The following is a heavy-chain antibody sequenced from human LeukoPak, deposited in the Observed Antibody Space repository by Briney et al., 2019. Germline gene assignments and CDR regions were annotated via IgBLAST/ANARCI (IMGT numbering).Heavy chain of an antibody. CDR2: IYPGDSDT. CDR1: GYSVTSYW. V-gene: IGHV5-51*01. J-gene: IGHJ4*02. CDR3: ARRIAVAGTYYSDY. D-gene: IGHD6-19*01. Sequence: GESLKISCKGSGYSVTSYWIGWVRQMPGKGLEWMGIIYPGDSDTRYSPSFQGQVPISADQSNSTAYMQWSSLKASDTAMYYCARRIAVAGTYYSDYWGQGTLVTVSS.